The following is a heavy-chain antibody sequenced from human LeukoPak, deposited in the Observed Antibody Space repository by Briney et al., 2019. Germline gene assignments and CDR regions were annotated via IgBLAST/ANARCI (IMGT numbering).Heavy chain of an antibody. CDR3: ARAYGDYEGDWFDP. CDR1: GYTFTGYY. CDR2: INPNSGGT. J-gene: IGHJ5*02. D-gene: IGHD4-17*01. V-gene: IGHV1-2*02. Sequence: GASVKVSCKASGYTFTGYYMHWVRQAPGQGLEWMGWINPNSGGTNYAQKFQGRVTMTRDTSISTAYMELSRLRSDDTAVYYCARAYGDYEGDWFDPWGQGTLVTVSS.